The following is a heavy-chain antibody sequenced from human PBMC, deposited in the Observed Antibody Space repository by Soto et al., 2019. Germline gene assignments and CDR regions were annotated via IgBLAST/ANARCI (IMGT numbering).Heavy chain of an antibody. J-gene: IGHJ4*02. CDR1: GGSISSYY. D-gene: IGHD2-15*01. CDR3: ARVPSRYCSGGSCYSIYFDY. V-gene: IGHV4-59*01. Sequence: PSETLSLTCTVSGGSISSYYWSWIRQPPGKGLEWIGYIYYSGSTNYNPSLKSRVTISVDTSKNQFSLKLSSVTAADTAVYYCARVPSRYCSGGSCYSIYFDYWGQGTLVT. CDR2: IYYSGST.